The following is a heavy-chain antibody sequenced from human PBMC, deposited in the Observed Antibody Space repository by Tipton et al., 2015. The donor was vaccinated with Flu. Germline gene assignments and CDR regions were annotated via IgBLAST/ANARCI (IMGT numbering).Heavy chain of an antibody. V-gene: IGHV4-31*03. CDR1: CGSISSGGYY. CDR3: ATYQGAYSSSSVLEISDAFDS. D-gene: IGHD6-6*01. J-gene: IGHJ3*02. CDR2: IYYSGST. Sequence: TLSLTCTVSCGSISSGGYYWSWIRQHPGKGLEWIGYIYYSGSTYYNPSLKSRVTISVDTSKNQFSLKLSSVTAADTAVYYCATYQGAYSSSSVLEISDAFDSWGQGTMVTVSS.